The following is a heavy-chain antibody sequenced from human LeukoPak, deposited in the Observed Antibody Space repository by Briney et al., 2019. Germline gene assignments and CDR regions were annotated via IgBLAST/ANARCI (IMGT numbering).Heavy chain of an antibody. Sequence: GGSLRLSCAASGFTFSNFAMHWGRPAPGMGLGWVAVISYDGHSQYYADSVKGRFTISRDNSRDTLYLQMSSLQPEDTAVYYCAKDYSVGCTGGRCYPIDYWGQGTLVTVSS. CDR2: ISYDGHSQ. J-gene: IGHJ4*02. CDR1: GFTFSNFA. V-gene: IGHV3-30*04. D-gene: IGHD2-15*01. CDR3: AKDYSVGCTGGRCYPIDY.